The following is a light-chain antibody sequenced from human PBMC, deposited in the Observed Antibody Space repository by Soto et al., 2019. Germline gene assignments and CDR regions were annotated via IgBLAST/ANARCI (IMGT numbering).Light chain of an antibody. Sequence: DIKMTQSPSTLSASLGDRVTITCRASQTVYTWLAWYQQKPGTAPKLLIYEASTLHSGVPSRFTGSGSGTEFTLVISRLQSDDFATYYCQQYSSESPYTLGQGT. CDR2: EAS. V-gene: IGKV1-5*03. J-gene: IGKJ2*01. CDR1: QTVYTW. CDR3: QQYSSESPYT.